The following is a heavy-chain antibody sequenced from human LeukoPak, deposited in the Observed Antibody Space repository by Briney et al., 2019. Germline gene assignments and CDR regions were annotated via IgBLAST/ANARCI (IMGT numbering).Heavy chain of an antibody. CDR3: ARVRFFLTDAFDI. Sequence: GASPKTFCKGFGYGFTSYWIGWGRQMPGKGLEWMGSIYPGDSDTRYSPSFQGQVTISADNSINTAYLQWSSLKASATAMYYCARVRFFLTDAFDIWGQGTMVTVSS. CDR1: GYGFTSYW. J-gene: IGHJ3*02. D-gene: IGHD3-3*01. CDR2: IYPGDSDT. V-gene: IGHV5-51*01.